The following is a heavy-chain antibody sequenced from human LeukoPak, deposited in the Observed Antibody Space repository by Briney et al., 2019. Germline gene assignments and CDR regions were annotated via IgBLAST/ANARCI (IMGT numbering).Heavy chain of an antibody. CDR3: SRWLDSWGT. D-gene: IGHD3-16*01. Sequence: GESLRLSCAAPGFSFNNARMSWVRQAPGKGLEWIGRIKSKSNGGAADYAAAVTGRFTISIYNSNNRLYLQMNMLKIEDTAVYYYSRWLDSWGTWGRGTLVTVSS. CDR2: IKSKSNGGAA. J-gene: IGHJ5*02. V-gene: IGHV3-15*01. CDR1: GFSFNNAR.